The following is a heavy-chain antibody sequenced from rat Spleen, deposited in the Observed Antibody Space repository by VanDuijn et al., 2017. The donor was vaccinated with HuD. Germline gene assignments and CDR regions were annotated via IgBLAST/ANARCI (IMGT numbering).Heavy chain of an antibody. V-gene: IGHV5-19*01. CDR2: ISYDDRTT. CDR3: ARAGYLRDWYFDF. CDR1: GFTFSNYG. Sequence: EVQLVESGGGLVQPGRSLKLSCAASGFTFSNYGMHWIRQAPTKGLEWVASISYDDRTTYYRDSVKGRSTISRDNTKNTLYLRMDNLRSEDTATYYCARAGYLRDWYFDFWGPGTMVTVSS. D-gene: IGHD2-2*01. J-gene: IGHJ1*01.